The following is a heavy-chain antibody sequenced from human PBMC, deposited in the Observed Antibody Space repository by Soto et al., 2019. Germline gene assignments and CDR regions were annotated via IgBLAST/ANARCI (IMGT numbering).Heavy chain of an antibody. CDR3: ARAWTASAGWANWFDL. CDR2: IFHDGTT. CDR1: GGSISGVDYY. V-gene: IGHV4-31*03. Sequence: XXQESGPALVEPSQTLSLTCTVSGGSISGVDYYWSWIRQNPGKGLEWIGYIFHDGTTYYNPSLKSRVTISVDTSETQSSLKLNSVTAADTAVYYCARAWTASAGWANWFDLWGQGTLVTVSS. D-gene: IGHD6-13*01. J-gene: IGHJ5*02.